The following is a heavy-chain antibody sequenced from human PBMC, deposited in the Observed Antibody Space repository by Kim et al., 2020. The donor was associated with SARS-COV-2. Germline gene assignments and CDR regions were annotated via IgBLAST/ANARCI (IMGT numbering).Heavy chain of an antibody. J-gene: IGHJ6*02. D-gene: IGHD5-18*01. CDR2: ISSSSSYI. CDR1: GFTFSSYS. CDR3: ARDPVDTAAGFGYYYGMDV. Sequence: GGSLRLSCAASGFTFSSYSMNWVRQAPGKGLEWVSSISSSSSYIYYADSVKGRFTISRDNAKNSLYLQMNSLRAEDTAVYYCARDPVDTAAGFGYYYGMDVWGQGTTVTVSS. V-gene: IGHV3-21*01.